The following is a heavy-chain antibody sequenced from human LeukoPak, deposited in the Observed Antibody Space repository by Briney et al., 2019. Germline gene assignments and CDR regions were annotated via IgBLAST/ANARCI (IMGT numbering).Heavy chain of an antibody. D-gene: IGHD1-26*01. CDR1: GFTFSSYG. J-gene: IGHJ1*01. CDR2: IRYDGSNK. CDR3: AKDWDHSSGSYFQH. Sequence: GGSLRLSCAASGFTFSSYGMHWLRQAPGKGLEWVAFIRYDGSNKYYADSVKGRFTISRDNSKNTLYLQMNSLIAEDTAVYYCAKDWDHSSGSYFQHWGQGTLVTVSS. V-gene: IGHV3-30*02.